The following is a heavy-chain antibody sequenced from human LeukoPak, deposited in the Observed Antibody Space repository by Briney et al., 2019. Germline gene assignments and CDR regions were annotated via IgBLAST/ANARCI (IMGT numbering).Heavy chain of an antibody. CDR3: ARGYSSANDWFDP. CDR2: IYHSGST. Sequence: SETLSPTCAVSGYSISSGYYWGWIRQPPGKGLEWIGSIYHSGSTYYNPSLKSRVTISVDTSKNQFSLKLSSVTAADTAVYYCARGYSSANDWFDPWGQGTLVTVSS. J-gene: IGHJ5*02. D-gene: IGHD6-19*01. CDR1: GYSISSGYY. V-gene: IGHV4-38-2*01.